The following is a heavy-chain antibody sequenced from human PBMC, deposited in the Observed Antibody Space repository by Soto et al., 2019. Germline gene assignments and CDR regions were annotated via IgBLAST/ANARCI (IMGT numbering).Heavy chain of an antibody. CDR2: IYYSGST. CDR1: GGSISSSGYY. Sequence: PSETLSLTCTVSGGSISSSGYYWGWIRQPPGKGLEWIGSIYYSGSTYYNPSLKSRVTISVDTSKNQFSLKLSSVTAADTAVYYCARDTESYYYDSSGYYLAYYYYGLDVWGQGTTVTVSS. CDR3: ARDTESYYYDSSGYYLAYYYYGLDV. J-gene: IGHJ6*02. D-gene: IGHD3-22*01. V-gene: IGHV4-39*02.